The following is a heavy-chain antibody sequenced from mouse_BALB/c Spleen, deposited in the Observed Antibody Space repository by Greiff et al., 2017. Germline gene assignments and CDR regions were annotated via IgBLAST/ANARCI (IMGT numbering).Heavy chain of an antibody. CDR1: SYTFTDYA. CDR3: ARSMITRRAMDY. Sequence: QVQLQQSGPELVRPGVSVKISCKGSSYTFTDYAMHWVKQSHAKSLEWIGVISTYYGNTNYNQKFKGKATMTVDKSSSTAYMELARLTSEDSAVYYCARSMITRRAMDYWGQGTSVTVSS. J-gene: IGHJ4*01. D-gene: IGHD2-4*01. CDR2: ISTYYGNT. V-gene: IGHV1-67*01.